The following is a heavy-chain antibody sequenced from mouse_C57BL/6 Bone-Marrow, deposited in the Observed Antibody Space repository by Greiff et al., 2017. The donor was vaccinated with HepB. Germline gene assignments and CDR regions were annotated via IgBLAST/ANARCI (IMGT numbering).Heavy chain of an antibody. V-gene: IGHV1-50*01. J-gene: IGHJ3*01. CDR1: GYTFTSYW. CDR3: SRHAGFAY. Sequence: QVQLQQPGAELVKPGASVKLSCKASGYTFTSYWMQWVKQRPGQGLEWIGEIDPSDSYTNYNQKFKDKATLTVDTSSSTAYMQLSSLASEDSAVYYCSRHAGFAYWGQGTLVTVSA. CDR2: IDPSDSYT.